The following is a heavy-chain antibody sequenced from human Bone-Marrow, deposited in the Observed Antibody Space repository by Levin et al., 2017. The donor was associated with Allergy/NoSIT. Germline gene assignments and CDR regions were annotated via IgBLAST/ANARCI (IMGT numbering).Heavy chain of an antibody. CDR2: IYYSGST. Sequence: PSETLSLTCTVSGGSISSSSYYWGWIRQPPGKGLEWIGSIYYSGSTYYNPSLKSRVTISVDTSKNQFSLKLSSVTAADTAVYYCASLRTPTGWGYFDWYTPTDQNDAFDIWGQGTMVTVSS. V-gene: IGHV4-39*07. CDR1: GGSISSSSYY. CDR3: ASLRTPTGWGYFDWYTPTDQNDAFDI. J-gene: IGHJ3*02. D-gene: IGHD3-9*01.